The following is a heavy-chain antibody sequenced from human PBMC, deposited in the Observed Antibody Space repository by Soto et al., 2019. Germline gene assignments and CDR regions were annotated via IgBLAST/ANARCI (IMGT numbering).Heavy chain of an antibody. J-gene: IGHJ4*02. CDR3: ARVTNSYYYFDY. CDR1: GFTFSDHY. V-gene: IGHV3-72*01. D-gene: IGHD1-26*01. CDR2: TRNKANSYTT. Sequence: GGSLRLSCAASGFTFSDHYMDWVRQAPGKGLEWVGRTRNKANSYTTEYAASVKGRFTISRDDSKNSLYLQMNSLKTEDTAVYYCARVTNSYYYFDYWGQGTLVTVSS.